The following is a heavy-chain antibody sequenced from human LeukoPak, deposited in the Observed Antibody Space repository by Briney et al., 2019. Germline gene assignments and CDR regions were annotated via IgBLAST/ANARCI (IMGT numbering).Heavy chain of an antibody. CDR2: IYPGDSDT. J-gene: IGHJ5*02. CDR3: ARHKIMVRGVMEGSDP. D-gene: IGHD3-10*01. V-gene: IGHV5-51*01. Sequence: GESLKISCKGSGYSFTSYWIGWVRQMPGKGLEWMGIIYPGDSDTRYSPSFQGQVTISADKSISTAYLQWSSLKASDTAMYYCARHKIMVRGVMEGSDPWGQGTLVTVSS. CDR1: GYSFTSYW.